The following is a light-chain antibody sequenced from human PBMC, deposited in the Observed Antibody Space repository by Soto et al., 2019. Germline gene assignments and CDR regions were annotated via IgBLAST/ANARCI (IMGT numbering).Light chain of an antibody. CDR2: GAS. V-gene: IGKV3-20*01. CDR3: QQYGSSPLT. Sequence: EIVLTQSPGTLSLSPGEGASLSCRASQSLTNNYLAWYQQQKPGQAPRLLIYGASSRATGIPDRFSGSGSGTEFTLTISRLEPEDFAVYYCQQYGSSPLTFGGGTKVEIK. J-gene: IGKJ4*01. CDR1: QSLTNNY.